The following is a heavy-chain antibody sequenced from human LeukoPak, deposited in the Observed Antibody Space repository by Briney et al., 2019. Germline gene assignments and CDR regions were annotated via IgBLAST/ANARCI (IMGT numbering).Heavy chain of an antibody. Sequence: GGSLRLSCAASGFTFSSYGMHWVRQAPGRGLEWVALIWYDGSNKYYTDSVKGRLTISRDNSKNTLYLQMNSLRAEDTAIYYCAREGPRGNSQFDYWGQGTLVTVSS. D-gene: IGHD2/OR15-2a*01. V-gene: IGHV3-33*01. CDR2: IWYDGSNK. CDR1: GFTFSSYG. CDR3: AREGPRGNSQFDY. J-gene: IGHJ4*02.